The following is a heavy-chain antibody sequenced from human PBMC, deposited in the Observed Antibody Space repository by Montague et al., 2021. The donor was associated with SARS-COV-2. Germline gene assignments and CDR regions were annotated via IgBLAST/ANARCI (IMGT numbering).Heavy chain of an antibody. CDR1: AGPISTNSYY. V-gene: IGHV4-39*02. CDR3: ARLWDFYGSGSYKNSWFDP. D-gene: IGHD3-10*01. CDR2: ISYSGST. Sequence: SETLSLTCTVSAGPISTNSYYWAWIRQPPGKGLEWIGSISYSGSTYFNPSLESRLTMSVDTSKNHFSLKLSSVTAVDTAVYYCARLWDFYGSGSYKNSWFDPWGQGTRVTVSS. J-gene: IGHJ5*02.